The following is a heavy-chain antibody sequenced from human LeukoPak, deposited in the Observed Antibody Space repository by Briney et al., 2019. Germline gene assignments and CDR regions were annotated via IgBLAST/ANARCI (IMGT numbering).Heavy chain of an antibody. CDR1: GFTFSSYA. Sequence: GRSLRLSCAASGFTFSSYAMHWVRQAPGKGLEWVAVISYDGSNKYYADSVKGRFTISRDNSKNTLYLQMNSLRAQDTAVYYCAREGACSGGSCYSVSTGYYYGMDVWGQGTTVTVSS. CDR2: ISYDGSNK. J-gene: IGHJ6*02. CDR3: AREGACSGGSCYSVSTGYYYGMDV. D-gene: IGHD2-15*01. V-gene: IGHV3-30-3*01.